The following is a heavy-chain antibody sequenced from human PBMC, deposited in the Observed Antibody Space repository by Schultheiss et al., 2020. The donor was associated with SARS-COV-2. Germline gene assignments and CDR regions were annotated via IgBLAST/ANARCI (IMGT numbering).Heavy chain of an antibody. CDR3: VMSGKLDWGPIDNWFDP. CDR1: GFTFSSYS. J-gene: IGHJ5*02. Sequence: GGSLRLSCAASGFTFSSYSMNWVRQAPGKGLVWVSRITSDGSSTSYADSVKGRFTISRDNAKNTLYLQMNSLSTEDTAVYYCVMSGKLDWGPIDNWFDPWGQGTLVTVSS. V-gene: IGHV3-74*01. D-gene: IGHD3-16*01. CDR2: ITSDGSST.